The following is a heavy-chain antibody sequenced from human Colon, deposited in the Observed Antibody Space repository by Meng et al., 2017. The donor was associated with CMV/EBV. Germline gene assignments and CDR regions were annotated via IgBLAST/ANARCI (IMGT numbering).Heavy chain of an antibody. CDR1: GYTVTGYV. V-gene: IGHV1-2*02. CDR2: INPYSGDT. Sequence: REHAASVMFSCKALGYTVTGYVIHWVRQAPEQGLEWMGWINPYSGDTIYAQKFEVGVTMTRDASITTAYLELSSLKSDDTAVYYCGTFGGDFDYWGQGTLVTVSS. J-gene: IGHJ4*02. CDR3: GTFGGDFDY. D-gene: IGHD3-3*01.